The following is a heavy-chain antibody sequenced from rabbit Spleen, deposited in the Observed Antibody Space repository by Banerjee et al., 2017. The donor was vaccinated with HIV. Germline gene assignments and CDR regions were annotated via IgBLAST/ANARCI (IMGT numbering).Heavy chain of an antibody. J-gene: IGHJ4*01. CDR2: IGTGDDST. CDR1: GFDFSSNYY. CDR3: ARDSYAASGVWNL. Sequence: QEQLVKSGGGLVQPEGSLTLTCKASGFDFSSNYYISWVRQAPGKGLEWIGYIGTGDDSTGYTSWAKGRFTISKTSSTTVTLQMTSLTAADTATYFCARDSYAASGVWNLWGPGTLVTVS. D-gene: IGHD4-2*01. V-gene: IGHV1S45*01.